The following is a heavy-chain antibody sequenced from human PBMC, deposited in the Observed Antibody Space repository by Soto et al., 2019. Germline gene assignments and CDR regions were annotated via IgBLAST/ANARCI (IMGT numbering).Heavy chain of an antibody. V-gene: IGHV3-11*01. CDR2: ISSSGSTT. J-gene: IGHJ3*02. CDR1: GSTFSDYY. D-gene: IGHD5-12*01. CDR3: AREDGYRGGDAFDI. Sequence: PGGSLRLSCAAPGSTFSDYYMSWIRQAPGKGLEWVSYISSSGSTTYYADSVKGRFAMSRDNAKNSLYLQMNSLRAEDTAVYYCAREDGYRGGDAFDIWGQGTMVTVSS.